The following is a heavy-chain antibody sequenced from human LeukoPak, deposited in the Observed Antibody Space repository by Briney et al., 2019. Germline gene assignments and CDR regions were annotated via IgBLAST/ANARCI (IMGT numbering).Heavy chain of an antibody. CDR1: GGSISGYY. Sequence: SETLSLTCSVSGGSISGYYWTWIRQPAGKGLEWIGRVYTSGSTHYNPSLKTRLTMSVDTSKNQFSLKLSSVTAADTAVYYCARGPRIAVAGTRWFDPWGQGTLVTVSS. D-gene: IGHD6-19*01. CDR3: ARGPRIAVAGTRWFDP. CDR2: VYTSGST. J-gene: IGHJ5*02. V-gene: IGHV4-4*07.